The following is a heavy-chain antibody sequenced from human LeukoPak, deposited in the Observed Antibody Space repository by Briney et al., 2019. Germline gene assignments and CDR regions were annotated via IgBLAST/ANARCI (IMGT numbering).Heavy chain of an antibody. CDR3: ARAENTYYDFWSGSYFDY. V-gene: IGHV3-30*03. J-gene: IGHJ4*02. CDR1: GFTFSSYG. CDR2: ISYDGSRE. D-gene: IGHD3-3*01. Sequence: GRSLRLSCAASGFTFSSYGMHWVRQAPGKGLEWVAVISYDGSREYYADSMKGRFTISRDNSKNTLYLQMNSLRAEDTAVYYCARAENTYYDFWSGSYFDYWGQGTLVTVSS.